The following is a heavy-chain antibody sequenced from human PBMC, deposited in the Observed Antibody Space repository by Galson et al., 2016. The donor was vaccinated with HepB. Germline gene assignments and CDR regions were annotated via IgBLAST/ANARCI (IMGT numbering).Heavy chain of an antibody. Sequence: SLRLSCAASGFTFSSYAMHWVRQAPGKGLEWVAVISYDGSNKYYADSVKGRFTISRDNSKNTLYLQMNSLRAEDTAVYYCARDLGYYYFDYWGQGTLVTVSS. D-gene: IGHD6-13*01. CDR1: GFTFSSYA. CDR3: ARDLGYYYFDY. V-gene: IGHV3-30*04. J-gene: IGHJ4*02. CDR2: ISYDGSNK.